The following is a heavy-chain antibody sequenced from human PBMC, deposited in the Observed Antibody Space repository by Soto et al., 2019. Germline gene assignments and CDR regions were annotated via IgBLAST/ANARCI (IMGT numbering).Heavy chain of an antibody. CDR1: GFTFDSYA. CDR2: ISGSGDYT. Sequence: PGGSLRLSCAASGFTFDSYAMNWVRQAPGKGLEWVSTISGSGDYTYYTDTVKGRFTISRVNSKNKMYLQMNSLRAEDTAVYYCAKNRGLQYYFDYWGQGT. J-gene: IGHJ4*02. CDR3: AKNRGLQYYFDY. V-gene: IGHV3-23*01.